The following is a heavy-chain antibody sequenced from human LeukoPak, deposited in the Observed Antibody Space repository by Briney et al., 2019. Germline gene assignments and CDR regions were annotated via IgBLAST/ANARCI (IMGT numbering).Heavy chain of an antibody. V-gene: IGHV3-23*01. D-gene: IGHD6-19*01. CDR3: AKATIEQWLVKVDSFDS. Sequence: GGPLRLSCAASGFTFTTYAMSWVRQAPGKGLEWVSSISGGGDTTHYADSVKGRFTISRDNSKNTLYLQMNSLRAGDTVIYYCAKATIEQWLVKVDSFDSWGQGTLVTVSS. CDR1: GFTFTTYA. J-gene: IGHJ4*02. CDR2: ISGGGDTT.